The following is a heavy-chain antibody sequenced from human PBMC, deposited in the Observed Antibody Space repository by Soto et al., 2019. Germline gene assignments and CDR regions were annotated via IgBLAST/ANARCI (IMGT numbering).Heavy chain of an antibody. CDR3: ASVRVDCSGGSCYSFDY. CDR1: GGTFSSYA. Sequence: ASVKVSCKASGGTFSSYAISWVRQAPGQGLEWMGGIIPIFGTANYAQKFQGRVTITADESTSTAYMELSSLRSEDTAVYYCASVRVDCSGGSCYSFDYWGQGTLVTVSS. CDR2: IIPIFGTA. V-gene: IGHV1-69*13. J-gene: IGHJ4*02. D-gene: IGHD2-15*01.